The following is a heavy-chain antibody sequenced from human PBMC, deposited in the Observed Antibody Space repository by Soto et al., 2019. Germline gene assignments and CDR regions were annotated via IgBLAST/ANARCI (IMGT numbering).Heavy chain of an antibody. Sequence: QVQLQESGPGLVKPSETLSLTCTVSGGSISNYYWSWIRQPPGKGLEWIGYIYYSGSTNYNPSLKSRVTISVDTSKNQFSLKLSSVTAADTAVYYCARRSDAYTFFDYWGQGTLVTVSS. J-gene: IGHJ4*02. CDR2: IYYSGST. V-gene: IGHV4-59*08. D-gene: IGHD2-15*01. CDR1: GGSISNYY. CDR3: ARRSDAYTFFDY.